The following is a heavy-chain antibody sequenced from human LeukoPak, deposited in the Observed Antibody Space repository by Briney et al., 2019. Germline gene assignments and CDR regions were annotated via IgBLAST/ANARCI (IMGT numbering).Heavy chain of an antibody. J-gene: IGHJ5*02. Sequence: GASVKVSCKASGYTFTSHYMHWVRQAPEQGLEWMGIINPSGGSTSYAQKFQGRVTMTRDISTRTDYMELSSLRYEDTAVYYCARDVSSTSSWWFDPWGQGTLVIVSS. CDR2: INPSGGST. V-gene: IGHV1-46*01. CDR1: GYTFTSHY. D-gene: IGHD2-2*01. CDR3: ARDVSSTSSWWFDP.